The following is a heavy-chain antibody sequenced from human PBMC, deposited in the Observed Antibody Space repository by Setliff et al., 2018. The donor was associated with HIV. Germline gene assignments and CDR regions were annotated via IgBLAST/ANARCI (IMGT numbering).Heavy chain of an antibody. CDR1: GYTFTGYY. D-gene: IGHD2-2*01. CDR3: ARGFCSNTSCRGVMDY. CDR2: INPNDGAA. V-gene: IGHV1-2*02. J-gene: IGHJ4*02. Sequence: ASVKVSCKASGYTFTGYYMHWARQAPGQGLEWMGWINPNDGAAHYAQRFHGRVTMTGDTSISTAYVELNSLTSNDTAVYYCARGFCSNTSCRGVMDYWGQGTLVTVSS.